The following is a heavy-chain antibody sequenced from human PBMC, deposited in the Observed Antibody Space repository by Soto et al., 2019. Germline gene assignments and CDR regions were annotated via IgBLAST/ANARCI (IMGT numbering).Heavy chain of an antibody. V-gene: IGHV3-15*01. D-gene: IGHD3-16*01. CDR1: GFAFTNGW. CDR3: TTDAGGTWGGDY. CDR2: IKSNADGGTV. Sequence: EVQLVESGGGLVKPGGSLRLSCAVSGFAFTNGWMSWVRQAPGKGLECVGRIKSNADGGTVDYAAPVKGRFTISRDDSKSLLFLQMNSLKTEDTAVYYCTTDAGGTWGGDYWGQGTLVTVSS. J-gene: IGHJ4*02.